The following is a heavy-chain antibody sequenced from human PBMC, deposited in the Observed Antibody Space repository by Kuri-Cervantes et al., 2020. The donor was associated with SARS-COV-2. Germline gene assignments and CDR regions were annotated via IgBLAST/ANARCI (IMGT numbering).Heavy chain of an antibody. Sequence: SETLSLTCTVSGGSISSSSYYWGWIRQPPGKGLEWIGSIYYSGSTYYNPSLKSRFTISVDTSKNQFSLKLSSVTAADTAVYYCARRGNDFWSGYYSLDYYYMDVWGKGTTVTVSS. CDR3: ARRGNDFWSGYYSLDYYYMDV. CDR1: GGSISSSSYY. CDR2: IYYSGST. D-gene: IGHD3-3*01. J-gene: IGHJ6*03. V-gene: IGHV4-39*01.